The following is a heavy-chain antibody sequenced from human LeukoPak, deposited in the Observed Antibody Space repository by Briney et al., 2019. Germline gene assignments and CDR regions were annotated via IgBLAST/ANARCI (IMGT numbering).Heavy chain of an antibody. J-gene: IGHJ4*02. CDR1: GGTFSSYA. D-gene: IGHD3-10*01. CDR2: IIPILGIA. Sequence: SVKVSCKASGGTFSSYAISWVGQAPGQGLEWMGRIIPILGIANYAQKFQGRVTITADKSTSTAYMELSSLRSEDTAVYYCARRGDGGGDYWGQGTLVTVSS. V-gene: IGHV1-69*04. CDR3: ARRGDGGGDY.